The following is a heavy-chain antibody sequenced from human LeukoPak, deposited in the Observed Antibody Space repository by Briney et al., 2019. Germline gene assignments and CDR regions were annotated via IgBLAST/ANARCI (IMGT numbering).Heavy chain of an antibody. CDR1: GFTVSSNY. J-gene: IGHJ3*01. Sequence: GGSLRLSCAASGFTVSSNYMSWVRRAPGKGLEWVSIIYSGGSTYYADSVKGRFTISRDNSKNTLYFQMNSLRAEDTAVYYCARNFIAAVATDAFDLWGQGTMVTVSS. CDR3: ARNFIAAVATDAFDL. V-gene: IGHV3-53*01. CDR2: IYSGGST. D-gene: IGHD6-13*01.